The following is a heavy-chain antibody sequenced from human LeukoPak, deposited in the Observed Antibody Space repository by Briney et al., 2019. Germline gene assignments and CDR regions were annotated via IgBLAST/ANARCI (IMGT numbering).Heavy chain of an antibody. CDR2: MSPNSGKR. CDR3: ARGEAGDFWSGYLYNWFDP. J-gene: IGHJ5*02. CDR1: RCTFTRYD. Sequence: GASVTVSYKPSRCTFTRYDIIRVRQAPGPRLEWMGWMSPNSGKRGHPQKLQARVTMTRNTSISTAYMELSSLRSEDTAVYYCARGEAGDFWSGYLYNWFDPWGQGTLVTVSS. V-gene: IGHV1-8*01. D-gene: IGHD3-3*01.